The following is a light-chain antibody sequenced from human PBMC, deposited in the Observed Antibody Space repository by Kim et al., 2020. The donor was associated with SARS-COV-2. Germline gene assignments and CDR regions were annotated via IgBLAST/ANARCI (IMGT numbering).Light chain of an antibody. Sequence: QSLTVSCTGTSSDVGGYNYVSWYQQHPGKAPKRMMDDVSNLPSWVSNRFSGSKSGKTATLTISGLQAEDEADYYCSSYTSSSTLGVFGGGTQQTVL. CDR2: DVS. J-gene: IGLJ3*02. CDR3: SSYTSSSTLGV. CDR1: SSDVGGYNY. V-gene: IGLV2-14*03.